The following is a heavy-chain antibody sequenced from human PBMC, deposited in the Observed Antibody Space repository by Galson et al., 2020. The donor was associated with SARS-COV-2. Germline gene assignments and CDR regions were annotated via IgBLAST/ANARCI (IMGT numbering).Heavy chain of an antibody. J-gene: IGHJ2*01. CDR2: IYPSGST. Sequence: SETLSLTCAVSGYSISTTNYWGWVRQPPGKGLEWIGSIYPSGSTYYNPSLKSRVTISLDTSRNQFSLTLHSVTAADTALYYCARQGVNMIVLGTVPGWCVDLWGRGTLVSVSS. CDR3: ARQGVNMIVLGTVPGWCVDL. V-gene: IGHV4-38-2*01. D-gene: IGHD3-22*01. CDR1: GYSISTTNY.